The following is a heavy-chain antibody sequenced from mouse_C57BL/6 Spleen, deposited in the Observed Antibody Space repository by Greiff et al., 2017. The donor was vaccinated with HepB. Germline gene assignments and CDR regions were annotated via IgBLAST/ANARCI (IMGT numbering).Heavy chain of an antibody. J-gene: IGHJ2*01. CDR3: ARSPRYYDYVDMYSFDC. Sequence: VQLKESMAELVRPGASVKLSCTASGFNIKNTYMHWVKQRPEQGLEWIGRIDPANGNTKYAPKFQGKATITADTSSNTAYLQLSSLTSEDTAIYYFARSPRYYDYVDMYSFDCWGQGTTPIVSS. CDR1: GFNIKNTY. D-gene: IGHD2-4*01. V-gene: IGHV14-3*01. CDR2: IDPANGNT.